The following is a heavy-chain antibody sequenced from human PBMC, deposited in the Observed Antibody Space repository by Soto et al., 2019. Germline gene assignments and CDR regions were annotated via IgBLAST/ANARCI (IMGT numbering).Heavy chain of an antibody. CDR1: GGSISSGGYS. CDR2: IYHSGNT. J-gene: IGHJ6*02. Sequence: QLQLQESGSGLVKPSQTLSLTCAVSGGSISSGGYSWSWVRQPPGKGLEWIGYIYHSGNTYYNPSLKSRVTMSEDRSKHEPSLKLTSVTAADTAVYYCARVPDVWGQGTTVTVSS. V-gene: IGHV4-30-2*01. CDR3: ARVPDV.